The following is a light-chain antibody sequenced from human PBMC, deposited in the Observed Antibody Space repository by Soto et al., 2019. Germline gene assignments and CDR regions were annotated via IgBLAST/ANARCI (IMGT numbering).Light chain of an antibody. Sequence: EIVLTQSPATLSLSPGERATLSCRASQSVSSYLAWYQQKPGQAPRLLIYDASNRATGIPARFSGSGSGTDFTLTISSLEPEDFAVYYCQQRSNWNTFGQGNKLEIK. CDR3: QQRSNWNT. CDR1: QSVSSY. J-gene: IGKJ2*01. V-gene: IGKV3-11*01. CDR2: DAS.